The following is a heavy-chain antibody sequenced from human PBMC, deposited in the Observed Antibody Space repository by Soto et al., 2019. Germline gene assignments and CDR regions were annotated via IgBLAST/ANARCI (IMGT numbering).Heavy chain of an antibody. J-gene: IGHJ5*02. Sequence: EVQLVESGGGLIQPGGSLRLSCEASGFTVSSNYMSWVRQAPGKGLEWVSVIYSGGSTYYADSVKGRFTISRDNSKNTLYLQMNSLRAEDTAVYYCASMVRGDWFDPWGQGTLVTVSS. CDR3: ASMVRGDWFDP. CDR2: IYSGGST. CDR1: GFTVSSNY. V-gene: IGHV3-53*01. D-gene: IGHD3-10*01.